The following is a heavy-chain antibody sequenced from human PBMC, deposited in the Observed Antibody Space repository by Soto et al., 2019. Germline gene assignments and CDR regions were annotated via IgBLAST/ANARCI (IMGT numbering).Heavy chain of an antibody. J-gene: IGHJ6*02. CDR1: GGTFSSYA. CDR2: IIPIFGTA. Sequence: QVQLVQSGAEVKKPGSSVKVSCKASGGTFSSYAISWVRQAPGQGLEWMGGIIPIFGTANYAQKFQGRVTITAAESTSTAYMELSSLGSEDTAVYYCARDYYDSSGYYYYYYGMAVWGQGTRPPSP. D-gene: IGHD3-22*01. V-gene: IGHV1-69*01. CDR3: ARDYYDSSGYYYYYYGMAV.